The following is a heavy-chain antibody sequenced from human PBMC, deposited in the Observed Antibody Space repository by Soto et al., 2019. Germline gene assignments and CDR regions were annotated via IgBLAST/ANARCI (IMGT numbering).Heavy chain of an antibody. J-gene: IGHJ6*02. V-gene: IGHV4-61*01. Sequence: SETLSLTCPVSGCSVRSGSYYWGWIRQPPGKGLEWIGYIYYSGSTNYNPSLKSRVTISVDTSKNQFSLKLSSVTAADTAVYYCARDRIAAPYYYGMDVWGQGTTVTVSS. CDR2: IYYSGST. CDR3: ARDRIAAPYYYGMDV. D-gene: IGHD6-13*01. CDR1: GCSVRSGSYY.